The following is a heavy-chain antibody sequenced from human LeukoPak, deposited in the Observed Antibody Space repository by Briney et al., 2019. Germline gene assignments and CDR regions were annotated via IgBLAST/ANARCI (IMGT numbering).Heavy chain of an antibody. CDR2: ISSRGSYI. CDR3: ATDDDAGDYRLDY. D-gene: IGHD4-17*01. V-gene: IGHV3-21*01. J-gene: IGHJ4*02. Sequence: GGSLRLSCAASGFNFNTYSINWVRQAPGKGLERVSTISSRGSYIYYADSVKGRFTISKDNSKNALYLQMNTLRADDTALYYCATDDDAGDYRLDYWGQGTLVTVSS. CDR1: GFNFNTYS.